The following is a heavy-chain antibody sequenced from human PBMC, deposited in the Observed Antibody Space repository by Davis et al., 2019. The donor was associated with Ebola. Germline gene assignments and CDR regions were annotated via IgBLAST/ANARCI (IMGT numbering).Heavy chain of an antibody. Sequence: GESLKISCAASGFNVLNNYMSWFRLAPGKGLEWLSVLYSSGDRYYADSVRGRFTISRVPSKNTLDLQVNSLRAEDSGTYYCARHIAAAGHDGFDLWGQGTMVTVSS. CDR2: LYSSGDR. D-gene: IGHD6-13*01. J-gene: IGHJ3*01. CDR3: ARHIAAAGHDGFDL. V-gene: IGHV3-66*04. CDR1: GFNVLNNY.